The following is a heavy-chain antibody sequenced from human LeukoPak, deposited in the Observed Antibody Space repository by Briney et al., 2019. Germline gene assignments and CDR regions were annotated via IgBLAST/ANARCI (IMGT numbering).Heavy chain of an antibody. J-gene: IGHJ4*02. CDR3: AREPLNWNGECYNQGFDY. V-gene: IGHV4-39*07. Sequence: SETLSLTCTVSGGSISSSSYYWGWIRQPPGKGLEWIGSIYYSGNTYYNPSLKSRVTISVDTSKNQFSLKLSSVTAADTAVYYCAREPLNWNGECYNQGFDYWGQGTLVTVSS. D-gene: IGHD2-8*01. CDR1: GGSISSSSYY. CDR2: IYYSGNT.